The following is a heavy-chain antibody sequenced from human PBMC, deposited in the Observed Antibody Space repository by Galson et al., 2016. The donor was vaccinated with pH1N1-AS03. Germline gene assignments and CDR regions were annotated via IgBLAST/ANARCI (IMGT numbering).Heavy chain of an antibody. Sequence: TLSLTCTVSGGSISSGGYYWNWIRQHPGKGLEWIGYIFHSGSTYYNPSLESLVSISVDTSKNQFSLKLKSVTAAVTAVYYCARQDSGAYYLDSWGPGTLVTVSS. CDR2: IFHSGST. D-gene: IGHD1-26*01. J-gene: IGHJ4*02. CDR3: ARQDSGAYYLDS. CDR1: GGSISSGGYY. V-gene: IGHV4-31*01.